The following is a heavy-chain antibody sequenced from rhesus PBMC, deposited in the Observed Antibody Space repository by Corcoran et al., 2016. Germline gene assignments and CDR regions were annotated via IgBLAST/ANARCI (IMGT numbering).Heavy chain of an antibody. CDR3: ARDGYSGSYFDY. D-gene: IGHD3-16*01. J-gene: IGHJ4*01. Sequence: QVQLQESGPGLVKPSETLSLTCAVSGGSISSNYWRWIRQPPGKGLDWIGYNYGSSGSTYYNPSLKSRVTISTDTSKNQCSLKLSSVTAADTAVYYCARDGYSGSYFDYWGQGVLVTVSS. CDR2: NYGSSGST. CDR1: GGSISSNY. V-gene: IGHV4-160*01.